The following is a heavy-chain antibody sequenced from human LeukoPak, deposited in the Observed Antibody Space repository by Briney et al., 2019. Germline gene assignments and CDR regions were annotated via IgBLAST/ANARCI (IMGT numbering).Heavy chain of an antibody. D-gene: IGHD3-10*01. Sequence: GGSLRLSCAASGFXFTSYAISWVRQTPGKGLEWVSSISGDGGSTYYADSLRGLFTISRDNFKNTLFLQMNSLRAEDTVVYYCATDPHLGSGTLYPTFDYWGHGTLVAVSS. CDR3: ATDPHLGSGTLYPTFDY. CDR2: ISGDGGST. V-gene: IGHV3-23*01. CDR1: GFXFTSYA. J-gene: IGHJ4*01.